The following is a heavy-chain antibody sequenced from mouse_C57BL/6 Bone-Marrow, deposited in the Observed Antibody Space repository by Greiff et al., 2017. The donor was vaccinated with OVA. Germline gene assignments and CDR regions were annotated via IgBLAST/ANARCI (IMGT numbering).Heavy chain of an antibody. V-gene: IGHV10-1*01. CDR3: VRPLDGYYYYAMDY. J-gene: IGHJ4*01. CDR1: GFSFNTYA. CDR2: IRSKSNNYAT. D-gene: IGHD2-3*01. Sequence: EVQVVESGGGLVQPKGSLKLSCAASGFSFNTYAMNWVRQAPGKGLEWVARIRSKSNNYATYYADSVKDRFTISRDDSESMLYLQMNNLKTEDTAMYYCVRPLDGYYYYAMDYWGQGTSVTVSS.